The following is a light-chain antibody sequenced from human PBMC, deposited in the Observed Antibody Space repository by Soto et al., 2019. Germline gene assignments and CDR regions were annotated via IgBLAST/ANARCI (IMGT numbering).Light chain of an antibody. J-gene: IGLJ2*01. CDR3: CSYAGRATYVA. CDR2: EVT. V-gene: IGLV2-23*02. Sequence: QSVLTQPASVSGSPGQSITITCTGTSSDVGGSILVSWYQQHPGKAPKLMIYEVTKRPSGVSDRFSGSKSGNTASLTISGLQAEDEADYYCCSYAGRATYVAFGGGTKLTVL. CDR1: SSDVGGSIL.